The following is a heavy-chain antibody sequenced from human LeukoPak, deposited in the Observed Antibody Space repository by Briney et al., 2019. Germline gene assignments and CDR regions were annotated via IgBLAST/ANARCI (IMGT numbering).Heavy chain of an antibody. CDR3: AKDWNVYDTVMVSYFDY. J-gene: IGHJ4*02. Sequence: GGSLRLSCAVSGFTVSNNYMSWVRQAPGKGLEWVSAISGSGGSTYYADSVKGRFTISRDNSKNTLYLQMNSLRAEDTAVYYCAKDWNVYDTVMVSYFDYWGQGTLVTVSS. CDR2: ISGSGGST. CDR1: GFTVSNNY. D-gene: IGHD5-18*01. V-gene: IGHV3-23*01.